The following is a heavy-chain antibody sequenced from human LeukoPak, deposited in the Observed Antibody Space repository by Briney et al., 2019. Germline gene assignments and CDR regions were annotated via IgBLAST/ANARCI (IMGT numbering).Heavy chain of an antibody. CDR3: AKGRYYYDSSGYYFDY. D-gene: IGHD3-22*01. CDR1: GFTFSSYA. V-gene: IGHV3-23*01. CDR2: ISGSGGST. Sequence: PGGSLRLSCAASGFTFSSYAMSWVRQAPGKGLEWVSAISGSGGSTYYADSVKGRFTISRDNSKNTLYLQMNSLRAEDTALYYCAKGRYYYDSSGYYFDYWGQGTLVTVSS. J-gene: IGHJ4*02.